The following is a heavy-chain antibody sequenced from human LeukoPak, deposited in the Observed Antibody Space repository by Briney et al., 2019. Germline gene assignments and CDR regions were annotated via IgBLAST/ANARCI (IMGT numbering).Heavy chain of an antibody. V-gene: IGHV3-48*04. D-gene: IGHD1-26*01. CDR2: ISSSSSTI. CDR1: GFTFSSYS. CDR3: AGHQPQRSETVSGSYWPAPFDY. Sequence: GGSLRLSCAASGFTFSSYSMNWVRQAPGKGLEWVSYISSSSSTIYYADSVKGRFTISRDNAKNSLYLQMNSLRAEDTAVYYCAGHQPQRSETVSGSYWPAPFDYWGQGTLVTVSS. J-gene: IGHJ4*02.